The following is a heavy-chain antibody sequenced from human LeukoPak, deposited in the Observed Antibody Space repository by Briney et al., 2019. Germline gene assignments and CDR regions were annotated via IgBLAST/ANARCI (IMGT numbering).Heavy chain of an antibody. D-gene: IGHD3-10*01. CDR3: ARARELLWFGELSYYFDY. J-gene: IGHJ4*02. V-gene: IGHV3-20*04. CDR1: GFTFDDYG. Sequence: RPGGSLRHSCAASGFTFDDYGMIWVRQAPGKGRECVAGINWNGVRTGYADSVKGRFTISRDNAKTPLYLQMNSLSAEDTALYYCARARELLWFGELSYYFDYWGQGTLVTVSS. CDR2: INWNGVRT.